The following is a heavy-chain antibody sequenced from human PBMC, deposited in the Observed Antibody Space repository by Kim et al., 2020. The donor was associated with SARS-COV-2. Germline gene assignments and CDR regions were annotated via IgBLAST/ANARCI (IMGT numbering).Heavy chain of an antibody. CDR2: IYYSGST. CDR1: GGSISSSSYY. V-gene: IGHV4-39*01. J-gene: IGHJ3*02. D-gene: IGHD6-19*01. CDR3: ARRQIAVAGAFDI. Sequence: SETLSLTCTVSGGSISSSSYYWGWIRQPPGKGLEWIGSIYYSGSTYYNPSLKSRVTISVDTSKNQFSLKLSSVTAADTAVYYCARRQIAVAGAFDIWGQG.